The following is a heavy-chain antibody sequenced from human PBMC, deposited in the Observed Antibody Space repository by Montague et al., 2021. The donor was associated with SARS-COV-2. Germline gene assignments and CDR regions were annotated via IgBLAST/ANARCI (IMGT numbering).Heavy chain of an antibody. D-gene: IGHD3-22*01. V-gene: IGHV3-53*01. CDR1: GCTVNKNY. CDR3: ARAETYDSTGPLFY. J-gene: IGHJ4*02. Sequence: CAASGCTVNKNYMSWVRQAPGKGLEWVSAIYSGGTTYYGDSVKGRFTISRDNSKNTLYLQMNSLRAEDTAVYYCARAETYDSTGPLFYWGRGTLVTVSS. CDR2: IYSGGTT.